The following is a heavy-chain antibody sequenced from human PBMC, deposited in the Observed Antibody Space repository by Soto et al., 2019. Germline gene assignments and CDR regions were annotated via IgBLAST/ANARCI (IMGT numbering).Heavy chain of an antibody. V-gene: IGHV4-30-4*01. Sequence: SETLSLTCTVSGGSISSGDYYWSWIRQPPGKGLEWFGYIYYSGSTYYNPSLKSRVTISVYTSKNQFSLKLSSVTAADTAVDYCARSGWQMLEHYGMDVWGQGTRVTVSS. CDR1: GGSISSGDYY. D-gene: IGHD1-1*01. CDR3: ARSGWQMLEHYGMDV. J-gene: IGHJ6*02. CDR2: IYYSGST.